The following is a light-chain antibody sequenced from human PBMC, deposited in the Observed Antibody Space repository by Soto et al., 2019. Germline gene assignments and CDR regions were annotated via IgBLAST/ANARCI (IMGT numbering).Light chain of an antibody. V-gene: IGLV2-14*01. CDR1: SSDVGGYNS. J-gene: IGLJ1*01. CDR3: NSYRHSTTLV. Sequence: QSALTQPASVSGSPGQSITISCTGTSSDVGGYNSVSWSQQHPSKAPKLIIYEVSHRPSGVSIRFSGSKSGNTASLTISGLQAEDEADYYCNSYRHSTTLVFGTGTKLTVL. CDR2: EVS.